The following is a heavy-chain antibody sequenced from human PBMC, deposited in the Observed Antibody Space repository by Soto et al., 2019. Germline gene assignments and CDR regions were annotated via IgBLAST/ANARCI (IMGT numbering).Heavy chain of an antibody. Sequence: SLSLTCPVSGVSISSGGYYWSWIRQHPGKGLEWIGYIYYSWSTYYNPSLKSRVTISVDTSKNQFSLKLRSVTAADTAVYYCARGGGNGDYRGGCWFDPWGQGTPVTVSS. D-gene: IGHD4-17*01. CDR1: GVSISSGGYY. V-gene: IGHV4-31*03. J-gene: IGHJ5*02. CDR2: IYYSWST. CDR3: ARGGGNGDYRGGCWFDP.